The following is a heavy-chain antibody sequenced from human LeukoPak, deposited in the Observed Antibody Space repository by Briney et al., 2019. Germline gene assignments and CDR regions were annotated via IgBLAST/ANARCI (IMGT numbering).Heavy chain of an antibody. CDR1: GFSFSRYW. V-gene: IGHV3-7*03. CDR2: MDLDGREK. J-gene: IGHJ4*02. D-gene: IGHD2-15*01. Sequence: GGSLRLSCVASGFSFSRYWMAWVRQTPGRGLEWVANMDLDGREKYYVDSVKGRFTISRDNAKNSLYLQLSSLRGEDTAVYYCVREDRSCYYHWGQGTLVTVSS. CDR3: VREDRSCYYH.